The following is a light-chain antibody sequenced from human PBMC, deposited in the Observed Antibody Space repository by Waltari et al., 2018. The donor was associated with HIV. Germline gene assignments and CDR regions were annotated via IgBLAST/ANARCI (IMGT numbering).Light chain of an antibody. J-gene: IGLJ3*02. CDR1: SSDVGGYNY. CDR2: YVT. Sequence: HSALTQPASVSGSPGQSITISCTGTSSDVGGYNYVSWYQQHPGKAPKLMIYYVTKRPSGVSNRFSGSKSGNTASLTISGLQAEDEADYYCCSYAGSSIPVVFGGGTKLTVL. V-gene: IGLV2-23*02. CDR3: CSYAGSSIPVV.